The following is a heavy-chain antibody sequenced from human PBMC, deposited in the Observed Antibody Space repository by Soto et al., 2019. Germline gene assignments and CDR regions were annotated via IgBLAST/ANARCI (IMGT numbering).Heavy chain of an antibody. CDR1: GVTFSRDF. J-gene: IGHJ4*02. CDR3: ARSNIARRDFDY. V-gene: IGHV1-69*01. D-gene: IGHD6-13*01. Sequence: QVQLVQSGAEVKKPGSSVKVSCKASGVTFSRDFITWVRQAPGQGLEWMGGTDPIFGTANYAQKFRDRVTITADESTSTAYMELSSLRSEDTAVYYCARSNIARRDFDYWGQGTLVTVSS. CDR2: TDPIFGTA.